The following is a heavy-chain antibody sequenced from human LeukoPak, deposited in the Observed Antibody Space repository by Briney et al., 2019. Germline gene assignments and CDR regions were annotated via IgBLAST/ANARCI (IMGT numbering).Heavy chain of an antibody. D-gene: IGHD2-8*01. CDR2: IWFDKNQ. CDR3: ARDRHCVNGICHSPPGMDV. CDR1: GFILNDYG. J-gene: IGHJ6*02. V-gene: IGHV3-33*01. Sequence: GGSLRLSCAASGFILNDYGMHWVRQAPGKGLEWVADIWFDKNQHFADSVKGRFAISRDNSKNTVYLQINSLRAEDTAVYYCARDRHCVNGICHSPPGMDVWGQGTTVTVSS.